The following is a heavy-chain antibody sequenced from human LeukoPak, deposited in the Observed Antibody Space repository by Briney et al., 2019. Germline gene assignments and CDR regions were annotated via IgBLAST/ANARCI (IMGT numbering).Heavy chain of an antibody. Sequence: GGSLRLSCSASGFTFSNFAMHWVRQAPGKGLEYVSAISRNGDSTYYADSVKGRFTISRDNSKNTLYLQMSSLRTGDTAVYYCVNQISGWVYWGQGTLVTVSS. D-gene: IGHD6-19*01. CDR3: VNQISGWVY. CDR2: ISRNGDST. CDR1: GFTFSNFA. V-gene: IGHV3-64D*06. J-gene: IGHJ4*02.